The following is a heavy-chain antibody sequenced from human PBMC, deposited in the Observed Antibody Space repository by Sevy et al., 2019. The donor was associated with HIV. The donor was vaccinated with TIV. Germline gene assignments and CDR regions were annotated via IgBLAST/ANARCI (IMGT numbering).Heavy chain of an antibody. CDR2: ITGSGGGT. CDR1: GFIFSSYA. Sequence: GGSLRLSCAASGFIFSSYAMSWVRQAPGKGLEWASVITGSGGGTYYGDSVKGRFTISRDNSKNTVYLQMNSLRAEDTAVYYCAKTGGSGSSSDYFDYWGQRTLVTGSS. V-gene: IGHV3-23*01. D-gene: IGHD3-10*01. CDR3: AKTGGSGSSSDYFDY. J-gene: IGHJ4*02.